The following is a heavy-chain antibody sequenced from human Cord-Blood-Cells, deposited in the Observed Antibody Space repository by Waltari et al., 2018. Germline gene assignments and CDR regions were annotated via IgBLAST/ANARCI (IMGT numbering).Heavy chain of an antibody. D-gene: IGHD1-7*01. CDR2: IYYSGST. J-gene: IGHJ4*02. Sequence: QLQLQESGPGLVKPSETLSLTRTVSGGSISSSSYSWGWLRQPPGKGLAWIGSIYYSGSTYYNPSLKSRVTISVDTSKNQFSLKLSSVTAADTAVYYCARHRKYNWNYDYWGQGTLVTVSS. CDR3: ARHRKYNWNYDY. CDR1: GGSISSSSYS. V-gene: IGHV4-39*01.